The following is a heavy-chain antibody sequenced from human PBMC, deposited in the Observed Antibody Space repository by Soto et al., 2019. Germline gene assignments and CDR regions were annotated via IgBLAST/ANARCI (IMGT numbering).Heavy chain of an antibody. V-gene: IGHV3-23*01. Sequence: PGGSLRLSCAASGFTFSSYAMSWVRQAPGKGLEWVSAISGSGGSTYYADSVKGRFTISRDNSKNTLYLQMNSLRAEDTAVYYCAKDKLRSFGELAYYYYGMDVWGQGTTVTVSS. J-gene: IGHJ6*02. CDR2: ISGSGGST. D-gene: IGHD3-10*01. CDR1: GFTFSSYA. CDR3: AKDKLRSFGELAYYYYGMDV.